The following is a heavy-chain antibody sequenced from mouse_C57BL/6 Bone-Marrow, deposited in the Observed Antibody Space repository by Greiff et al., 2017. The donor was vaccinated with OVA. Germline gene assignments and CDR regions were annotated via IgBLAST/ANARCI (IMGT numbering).Heavy chain of an antibody. V-gene: IGHV5-4*03. Sequence: EVKLVESGGGLVKPGGSLKLSCAASGFTFSSYAMSWVRQTPEKRLEWVATISAGGSYTYYPDNVKGRFTISRDNAKNNPYLQMSHLKSEDTAMDSCARFYYGCWYFAYWGQGTTLTVSS. CDR1: GFTFSSYA. D-gene: IGHD1-1*01. J-gene: IGHJ2*01. CDR3: ARFYYGCWYFAY. CDR2: ISAGGSYT.